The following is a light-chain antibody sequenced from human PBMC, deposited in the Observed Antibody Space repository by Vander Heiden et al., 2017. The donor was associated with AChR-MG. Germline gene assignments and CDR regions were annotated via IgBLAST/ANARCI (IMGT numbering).Light chain of an antibody. CDR2: DVS. CDR3: SSYTSSSTRDVV. J-gene: IGLJ2*01. V-gene: IGLV2-14*01. Sequence: QSALTHPASVSGSPGQSITIPCTGTSSDVGGYTYVSWYQQHPRKAPNLMLYDVSNRPSGGANRCSGSKSGNTAALTISGLQAEEEADYYCSSYTSSSTRDVVFGGGTKLTVL. CDR1: SSDVGGYTY.